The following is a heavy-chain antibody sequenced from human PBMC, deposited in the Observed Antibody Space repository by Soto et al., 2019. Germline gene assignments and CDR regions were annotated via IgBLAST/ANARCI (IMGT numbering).Heavy chain of an antibody. J-gene: IGHJ3*02. CDR3: ARAPWYSVSSGGAFDI. D-gene: IGHD6-6*01. Sequence: AAEKASCKASGYTFTIYGISWGREAPGQGHEWMRWISAYNGNTNSAQELQGRVTMTTDTSTSTAYMELRSLRSDDVAVHYCARAPWYSVSSGGAFDIWGQGTVVTVSS. CDR1: GYTFTIYG. CDR2: ISAYNGNT. V-gene: IGHV1-18*03.